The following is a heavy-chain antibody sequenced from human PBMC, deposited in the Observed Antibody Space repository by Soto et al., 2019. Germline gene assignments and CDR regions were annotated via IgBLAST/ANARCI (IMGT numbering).Heavy chain of an antibody. V-gene: IGHV4-31*03. CDR2: IYYSGST. CDR1: GGSISSGGYY. D-gene: IGHD6-13*01. Sequence: TLSLTCTVSGGSISSGGYYWSWIRQHPGKGLEWSGYIYYSGSTYYNPSLKSRVTISVDTSKNQFSLKLSSVTAADTAVYYCARHYSSSWYVDYWGQGTLVTVSS. CDR3: ARHYSSSWYVDY. J-gene: IGHJ4*02.